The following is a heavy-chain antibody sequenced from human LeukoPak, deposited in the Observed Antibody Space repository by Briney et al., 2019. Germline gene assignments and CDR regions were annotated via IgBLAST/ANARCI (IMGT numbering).Heavy chain of an antibody. Sequence: PGGSLRLSCAVSGFTFSDHFLDWVRQAPGKGLEWVSAISGSGGSTYYADSVKGRFTISRDNSKNTLYLQMNSLRAEDTAVYYCAKTPGYCSSTSCYRLYYFDYWGQGTLVTVSS. V-gene: IGHV3-23*01. CDR3: AKTPGYCSSTSCYRLYYFDY. CDR1: GFTFSDHF. D-gene: IGHD2-2*01. J-gene: IGHJ4*02. CDR2: ISGSGGST.